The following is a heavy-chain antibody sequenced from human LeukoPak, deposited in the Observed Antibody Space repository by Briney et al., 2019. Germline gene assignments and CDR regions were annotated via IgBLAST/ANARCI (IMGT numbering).Heavy chain of an antibody. Sequence: ASVKVSCKASGYTFTSYGISWVRQATGQGLEWMGWISAYNGNTNYAQKLQGRVTMTTDTSTSTAYMELRSLRSDDTAVYYCARVPVVAAFYYFDYWGQGTLVTVSS. CDR3: ARVPVVAAFYYFDY. V-gene: IGHV1-18*01. D-gene: IGHD2-15*01. CDR2: ISAYNGNT. J-gene: IGHJ4*02. CDR1: GYTFTSYG.